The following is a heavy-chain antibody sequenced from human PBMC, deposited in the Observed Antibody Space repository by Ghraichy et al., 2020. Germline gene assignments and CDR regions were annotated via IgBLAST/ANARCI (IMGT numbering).Heavy chain of an antibody. CDR2: IIAYNGNT. J-gene: IGHJ4*02. Sequence: ASVKVSCKASGYTFTSYGISWVRQAPGQGLEWMGWIIAYNGNTNYAQKLQGRVTMTTDTSTSTAYMELRSLRSDDTAVYYCARDYIVLMVYATPLDYWGQGTLVTVSS. CDR3: ARDYIVLMVYATPLDY. D-gene: IGHD2-8*01. V-gene: IGHV1-18*01. CDR1: GYTFTSYG.